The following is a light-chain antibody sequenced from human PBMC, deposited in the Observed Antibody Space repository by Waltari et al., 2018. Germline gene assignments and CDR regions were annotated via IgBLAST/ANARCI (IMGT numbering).Light chain of an antibody. V-gene: IGLV2-14*03. J-gene: IGLJ3*02. CDR2: DVT. CDR1: SSDVGGSDY. CDR3: ASYTSTSTWV. Sequence: GSPGQSIAISCTGTSSDVGGSDYVSWYQHHPGKAPKVLIYDVTKRPSGVSDRFSGSKSGNTASLTISGLQADDEADFFCASYTSTSTWVFGGGTKLTVL.